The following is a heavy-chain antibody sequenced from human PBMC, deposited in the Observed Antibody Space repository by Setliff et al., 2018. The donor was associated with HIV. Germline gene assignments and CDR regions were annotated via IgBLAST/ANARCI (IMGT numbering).Heavy chain of an antibody. D-gene: IGHD5-18*01. CDR1: GGSISSSY. CDR3: ARGRDRYGPIDY. Sequence: KASETLSLTCTVSGGSISSSYWTWTRQPPGKGLEWIGNIHYSGSTNYNPSLKSRVTISVDTSRSQFSLKLSSVTAADTAVYYCARGRDRYGPIDYWGQGTLVTSP. V-gene: IGHV4-59*12. J-gene: IGHJ4*02. CDR2: IHYSGST.